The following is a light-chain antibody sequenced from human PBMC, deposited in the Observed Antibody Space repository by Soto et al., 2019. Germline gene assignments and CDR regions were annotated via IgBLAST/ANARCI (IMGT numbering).Light chain of an antibody. V-gene: IGLV2-8*01. Sequence: QYALTQPPSASGSPGQSVTISCTGTSSDVGGYNYVSWYQQHPGKAPKLMISEVSKWPSGVPDRFSGSKSGNTASLTVSGLQAEDEADYDCSSFAGNNNLVFGGGTKLPVL. J-gene: IGLJ2*01. CDR2: EVS. CDR3: SSFAGNNNLV. CDR1: SSDVGGYNY.